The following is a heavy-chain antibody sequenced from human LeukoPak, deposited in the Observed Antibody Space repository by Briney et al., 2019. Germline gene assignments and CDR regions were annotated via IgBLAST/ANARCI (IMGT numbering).Heavy chain of an antibody. V-gene: IGHV3-21*01. CDR2: ISSSSSYI. D-gene: IGHD2-15*01. CDR1: GFTFSSYS. Sequence: GGSLRLSCAASGFTFSSYSMNWVRQAPGKGLEWVSSISSSSSYIYYADSVKGRFTISRDNAKNSLYLQMNSLRAEDTAVYYCARGTQVGWYYMDVWGKGTTVTVSS. CDR3: ARGTQVGWYYMDV. J-gene: IGHJ6*03.